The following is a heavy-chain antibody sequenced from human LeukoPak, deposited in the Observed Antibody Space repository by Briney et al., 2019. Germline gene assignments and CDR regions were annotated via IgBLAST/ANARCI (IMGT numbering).Heavy chain of an antibody. D-gene: IGHD2-2*01. CDR2: IDARGDT. Sequence: SETLSLTCAVYGWSFNDYYWNWIRQPPGKGPEWIGDIDARGDTNYNPSLKSRVTISVDTSKKQFSLTLASMIAADTAVYYCARGQVPAARGYNWFDPWGQGTLVTVSS. CDR3: ARGQVPAARGYNWFDP. J-gene: IGHJ5*02. CDR1: GWSFNDYY. V-gene: IGHV4-34*01.